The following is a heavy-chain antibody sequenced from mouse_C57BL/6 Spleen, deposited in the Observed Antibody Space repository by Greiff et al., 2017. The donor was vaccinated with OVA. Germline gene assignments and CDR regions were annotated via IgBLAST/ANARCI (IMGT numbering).Heavy chain of an antibody. CDR3: ASSSNYGNFDV. Sequence: EVQRVESGGGLVKPGGSLKLSCAASGFTFSSYAMSWVRQTPEKRLEWVATISDGGSYTYYPDNVKGRFTISRDNAKNNLYLQMSHLKSEDTAMYYCASSSNYGNFDVWGTGTTVTVSS. J-gene: IGHJ1*03. V-gene: IGHV5-4*01. CDR1: GFTFSSYA. D-gene: IGHD2-10*02. CDR2: ISDGGSYT.